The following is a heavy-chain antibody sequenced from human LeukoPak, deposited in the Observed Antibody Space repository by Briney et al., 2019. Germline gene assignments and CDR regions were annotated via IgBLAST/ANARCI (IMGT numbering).Heavy chain of an antibody. J-gene: IGHJ4*02. Sequence: ASVKVSCRASGYTFTSYGISWVRQAPGQGLEWMGWISAYNDNTNYAQNLQGRVTMTTDTSTSTAYMELRSLRSDDTAVYYCAREVPYDSSRYYQPFDYWGQGTLVTVSS. D-gene: IGHD3-22*01. V-gene: IGHV1-18*01. CDR2: ISAYNDNT. CDR3: AREVPYDSSRYYQPFDY. CDR1: GYTFTSYG.